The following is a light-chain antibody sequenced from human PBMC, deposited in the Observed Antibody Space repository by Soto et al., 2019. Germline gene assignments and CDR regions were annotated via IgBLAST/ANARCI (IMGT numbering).Light chain of an antibody. J-gene: IGKJ3*01. CDR3: QKYDSAPPRIA. CDR2: AAS. V-gene: IGKV1-27*01. CDR1: QAIGNN. Sequence: DIQMTQSPASLSASVGDRVTITCRASQAIGNNLAWLQQKPGKAPKLLIYAASTLESGVPSRFSGSGYGTYFTLTISSLQPEDVATYYYQKYDSAPPRIAFGPWTKVDIK.